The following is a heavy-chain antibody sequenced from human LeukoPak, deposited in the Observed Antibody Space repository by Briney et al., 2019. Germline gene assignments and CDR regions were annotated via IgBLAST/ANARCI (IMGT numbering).Heavy chain of an antibody. CDR3: ARDPVYDSSGNDY. CDR2: IKQDGSDR. V-gene: IGHV3-7*01. Sequence: GGSLRLSCAASGFTFSRSWMNWVRQAAGKGLEWVANIKQDGSDRYYLDSVRGRFTISRDNAKDTLYLQMDSLRAEDTAVYYCARDPVYDSSGNDYWGQGTLVTVPS. D-gene: IGHD3-22*01. CDR1: GFTFSRSW. J-gene: IGHJ4*02.